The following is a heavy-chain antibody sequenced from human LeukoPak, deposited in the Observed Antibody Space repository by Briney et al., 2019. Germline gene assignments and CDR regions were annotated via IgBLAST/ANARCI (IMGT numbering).Heavy chain of an antibody. V-gene: IGHV4-38-2*01. CDR1: GYSISSGYY. D-gene: IGHD7-27*01. CDR2: IYHSGST. J-gene: IGHJ3*02. Sequence: KPSETLSLTCAVSGYSISSGYYWGWIRQPPGKGLEWIGSIYHSGSTYYNPSLKSRVTISVDTSKNQFSPKLSSVTAADTAVYYCARFTGDDAFDIWGQGTMVTVSS. CDR3: ARFTGDDAFDI.